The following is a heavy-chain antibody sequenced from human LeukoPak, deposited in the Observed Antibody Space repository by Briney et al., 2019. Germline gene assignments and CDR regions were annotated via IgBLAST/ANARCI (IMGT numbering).Heavy chain of an antibody. D-gene: IGHD3-3*01. J-gene: IGHJ6*03. V-gene: IGHV1-8*01. CDR1: GYTFTSYD. Sequence: VASVKVSCKASGYTFTSYDINWVRQATGQGLEWMGWMNPNSGNTGYAQKFQGRVTITRNTSISTAYMELSSLRSEDTAVYYCARANTIFGVVISYYYYYVDVWGKGTTVTVSS. CDR3: ARANTIFGVVISYYYYYVDV. CDR2: MNPNSGNT.